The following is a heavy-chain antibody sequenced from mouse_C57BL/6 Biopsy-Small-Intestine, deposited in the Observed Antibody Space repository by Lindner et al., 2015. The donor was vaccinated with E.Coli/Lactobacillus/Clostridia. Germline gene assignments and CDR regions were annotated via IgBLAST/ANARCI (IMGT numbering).Heavy chain of an antibody. CDR2: INPNNGGA. CDR1: GYTFIDYN. D-gene: IGHD2-2*01. CDR3: ARYGYYLDY. Sequence: VQLQESGPELVKPGASVKMSCKTSGYTFIDYNMHWVKQSHGKSLEWIGYINPNNGGASYNQKFKGKATLTVNKSSSTAYMELRSLTSEDSAVYYCARYGYYLDYWGQGTTLTVSS. J-gene: IGHJ2*01. V-gene: IGHV1-22*01.